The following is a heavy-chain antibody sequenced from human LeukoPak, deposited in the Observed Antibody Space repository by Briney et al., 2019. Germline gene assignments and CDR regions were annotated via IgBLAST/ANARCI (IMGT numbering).Heavy chain of an antibody. V-gene: IGHV4-59*01. CDR1: GGSISSYY. D-gene: IGHD6-6*01. CDR2: IYYSGST. CDR3: ARSGSSSQYYYYYYMDV. Sequence: KTSEALSLTCTVSGGSISSYYWSWIRQPPGKGLEWIGYIYYSGSTNYNPSLKSRVTISVDTSKNQFSLKLSSVTAADTAVYYCARSGSSSQYYYYYYMDVWGKGTTVTVSS. J-gene: IGHJ6*03.